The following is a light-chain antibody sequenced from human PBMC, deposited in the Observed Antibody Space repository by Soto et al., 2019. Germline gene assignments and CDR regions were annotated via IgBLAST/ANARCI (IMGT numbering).Light chain of an antibody. V-gene: IGKV3-20*01. Sequence: EIVLTPSPGTLSLSPGERATLSCRASQSVSSRYLAWDQQKPGQPPRLLIYDASSRPPGIPDRFSGGGSGTDFTLPISRQEPEDFAVYYCQQSATFGPGTKVDIK. CDR1: QSVSSRY. J-gene: IGKJ3*01. CDR2: DAS. CDR3: QQSAT.